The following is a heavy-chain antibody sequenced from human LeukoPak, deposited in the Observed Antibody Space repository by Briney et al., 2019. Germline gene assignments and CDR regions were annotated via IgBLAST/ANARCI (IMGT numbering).Heavy chain of an antibody. CDR3: ARDCSAAYYYGSGYNWFDP. Sequence: PSQTLSLTCTVSGGSISSGDYYWSWIRQPAGKGLEWIGRIYTSGSTNYNPSLKSRVTMSVDTSKNQFSLKLSSVTAADTAVYYCARDCSAAYYYGSGYNWFDPWGQGTLVTVSS. J-gene: IGHJ5*02. CDR1: GGSISSGDYY. CDR2: IYTSGST. V-gene: IGHV4-61*02. D-gene: IGHD3-10*01.